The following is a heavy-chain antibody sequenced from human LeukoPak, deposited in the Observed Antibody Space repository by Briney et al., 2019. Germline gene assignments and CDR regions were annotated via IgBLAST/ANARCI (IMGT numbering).Heavy chain of an antibody. D-gene: IGHD1-26*01. Sequence: ASVKVSCKTSGGTFTSYSISWGRHAPGERLEWVGKIIPIAGTTNYAHKFHDRFTLTAAESTTKTYMGWTSARSAATALYYCARKLRLGGTWFDPWGQGNLVTASS. V-gene: IGHV1-69*11. CDR3: ARKLRLGGTWFDP. CDR2: IIPIAGTT. CDR1: GGTFTSYS. J-gene: IGHJ5*02.